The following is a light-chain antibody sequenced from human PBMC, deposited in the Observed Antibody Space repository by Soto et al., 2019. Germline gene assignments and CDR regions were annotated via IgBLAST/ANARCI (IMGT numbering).Light chain of an antibody. J-gene: IGKJ3*01. CDR1: QTISSW. Sequence: DIQMTQSPSTLSGSVGDRVTITCRASQTISSWLAWYQQKPGKAPKLLIYKASTLKSGVPSRFSGSGSGTEFTLTISSLQPDDFATYYCQQSDNTPPLFTFGPGTKVDIK. CDR2: KAS. V-gene: IGKV1-5*03. CDR3: QQSDNTPPLFT.